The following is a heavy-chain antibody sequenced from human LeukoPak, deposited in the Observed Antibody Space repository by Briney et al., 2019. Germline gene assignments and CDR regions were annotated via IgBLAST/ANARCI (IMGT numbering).Heavy chain of an antibody. CDR3: ARKNRGYSYGATFDY. CDR1: GGSFSGYY. Sequence: PSETLSLTCAVYGGSFSGYYWSRIRQPPGKGLEWIGEINHSGSTNYNPSLKSRVTISVDTSKNQFSLKLSSVTAADTAVYYCARKNRGYSYGATFDYWGQGTLVTVSS. J-gene: IGHJ4*02. D-gene: IGHD5-18*01. V-gene: IGHV4-34*01. CDR2: INHSGST.